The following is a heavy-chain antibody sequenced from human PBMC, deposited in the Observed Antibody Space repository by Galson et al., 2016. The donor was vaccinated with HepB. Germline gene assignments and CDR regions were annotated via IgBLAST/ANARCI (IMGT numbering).Heavy chain of an antibody. J-gene: IGHJ4*02. Sequence: ETLSLTCTVSGGSISNSNYYWGWIRQPPGKGLEWIGSIYYSGSTYYNPSLKSRVTISVDTSKNQFSLKLSSVTAADTAVYYCARDRSSGSGNFGYWGQGTLVTVSS. CDR1: GGSISNSNYY. D-gene: IGHD3-10*01. V-gene: IGHV4-39*07. CDR3: ARDRSSGSGNFGY. CDR2: IYYSGST.